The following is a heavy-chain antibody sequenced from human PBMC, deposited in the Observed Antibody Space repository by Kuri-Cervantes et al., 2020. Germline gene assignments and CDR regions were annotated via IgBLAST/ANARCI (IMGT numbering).Heavy chain of an antibody. Sequence: GSLRLSCTVSGGSISSYYWSWIRQPPGKGLEWIGYIYYSGSTNYNPSLKSRVTISVDTSKNQFSLKLSSVTAADTAVYYCARGDYGDSFDYRGQGTLVTVSS. V-gene: IGHV4-59*01. CDR2: IYYSGST. CDR3: ARGDYGDSFDY. J-gene: IGHJ4*02. CDR1: GGSISSYY. D-gene: IGHD4-17*01.